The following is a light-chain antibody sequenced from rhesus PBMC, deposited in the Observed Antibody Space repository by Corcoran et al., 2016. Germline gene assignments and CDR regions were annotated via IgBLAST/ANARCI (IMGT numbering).Light chain of an antibody. Sequence: QSALTQPRSVSKTLGQSVNISCTGTSNDVGGYNDVSWYQQHSGTAPRLLIYDVSKRPSGVSDRFSGPTSANTASLTISGLQAEDEGDHYCCSYRSGSTYYIFGAGTRLTVL. V-gene: IGLV2S9*01. CDR3: CSYRSGSTYYI. CDR1: SNDVGGYND. CDR2: DVS. J-gene: IGLJ1*01.